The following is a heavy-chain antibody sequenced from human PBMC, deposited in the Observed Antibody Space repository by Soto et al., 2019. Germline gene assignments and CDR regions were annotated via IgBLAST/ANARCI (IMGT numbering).Heavy chain of an antibody. CDR2: IFSNDEK. J-gene: IGHJ5*02. D-gene: IGHD6-19*01. V-gene: IGHV2-26*01. Sequence: QVTLKESGPVLVKPTETLTLTCTVSGFSLSNARMGVSWIRQPPGKDLEWLAHIFSNDEKSYSTSLKSRLTISKDTSKSQVVITMTNMDPVDTATYYCARILGWEVAGTFDPWGQGTLVTVSS. CDR3: ARILGWEVAGTFDP. CDR1: GFSLSNARMG.